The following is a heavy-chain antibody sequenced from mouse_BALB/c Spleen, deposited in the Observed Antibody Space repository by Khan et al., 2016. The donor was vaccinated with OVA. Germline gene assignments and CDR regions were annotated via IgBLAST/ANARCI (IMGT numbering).Heavy chain of an antibody. Sequence: QIQLVQSGPELKKPGETVKISCKASGYTFPNSGMNWVKQAPGKGLKWMGWINPNTGEPTYADDFKGRFAFSLATSASTADLQINNRKSEDTATYFCARPPYVSYVLVYWGQGTSVTVSS. CDR3: ARPPYVSYVLVY. V-gene: IGHV9-3-1*01. CDR1: GYTFPNSG. D-gene: IGHD1-1*01. CDR2: INPNTGEP. J-gene: IGHJ4*01.